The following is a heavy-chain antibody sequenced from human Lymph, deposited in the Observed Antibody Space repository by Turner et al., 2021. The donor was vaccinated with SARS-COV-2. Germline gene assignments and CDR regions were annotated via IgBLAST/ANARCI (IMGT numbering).Heavy chain of an antibody. CDR1: GYTLTELS. D-gene: IGHD1-1*01. J-gene: IGHJ4*02. CDR2: FDPEDGET. V-gene: IGHV1-24*01. CDR3: ATLKSNWKILTGRYYFDF. Sequence: QVQLVQSGAEVKKPGASVKVSCKVSGYTLTELSIHWVRQAPGKGLEWMGGFDPEDGETIYAQKFQVRVTMTEDTSTDTAYMELSSLRSEDTAVYYCATLKSNWKILTGRYYFDFWGQGTLVTVSS.